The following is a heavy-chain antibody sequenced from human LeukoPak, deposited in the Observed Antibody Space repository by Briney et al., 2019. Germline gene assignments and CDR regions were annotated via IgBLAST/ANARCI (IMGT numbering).Heavy chain of an antibody. CDR3: AARPTTTVVAPSDF. CDR2: ITDNGGNT. Sequence: PGRSLRLSCAASGFTFSSYGMHWVRQAPGKGLEWVSAITDNGGNTYYADSVKGRFTISRDNSKSTLYLQMTSVRVEDTATYYCAARPTTTVVAPSDFWGQGVLVTVSS. D-gene: IGHD4-11*01. V-gene: IGHV3-23*01. J-gene: IGHJ4*02. CDR1: GFTFSSYG.